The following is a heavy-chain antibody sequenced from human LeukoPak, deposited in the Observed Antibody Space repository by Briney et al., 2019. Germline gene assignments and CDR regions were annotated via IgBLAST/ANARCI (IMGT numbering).Heavy chain of an antibody. CDR2: IYSGGST. D-gene: IGHD3-16*02. J-gene: IGHJ3*02. Sequence: PGGSLRLSCAASGFTFSSYWMHWVRQAPGKGLVWVSVIYSGGSTYYADSVKGRFTISRDNAKNSLYLQMNSLRVEDTAVYYCARVSAGVIGMKDVFDIWGQGTMVTVSS. CDR3: ARVSAGVIGMKDVFDI. V-gene: IGHV3-66*01. CDR1: GFTFSSYW.